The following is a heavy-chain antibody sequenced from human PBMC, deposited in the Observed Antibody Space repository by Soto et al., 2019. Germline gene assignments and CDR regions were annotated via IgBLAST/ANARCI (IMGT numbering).Heavy chain of an antibody. J-gene: IGHJ5*02. CDR2: ILPIFERT. Sequence: QVHLVQSGTEVKKPGSSVRVSCKASGGTFSNYFLTWVRQVPGQVLEWMGGILPIFERTRSAQKFLGRVTFTADRDTDTGYMELNCLRSDETAVYYCAREGARTSCVGDSCQELYTWLDPWGQGTLVTVSS. V-gene: IGHV1-69*06. CDR3: AREGARTSCVGDSCQELYTWLDP. CDR1: GGTFSNYF. D-gene: IGHD2-21*01.